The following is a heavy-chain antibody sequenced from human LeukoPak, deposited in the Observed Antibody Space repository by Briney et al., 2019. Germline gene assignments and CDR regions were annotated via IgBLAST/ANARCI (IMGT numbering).Heavy chain of an antibody. D-gene: IGHD3-10*01. V-gene: IGHV1-18*01. CDR1: GYTFASYG. J-gene: IGHJ4*02. Sequence: ASVKVSCKTSGYTFASYGVTWVRQAPGQGLEWMGWISTYNGHTNYAQKLQGRVTMTTDTSTSTAYMELRSLRSDDTAVYYCARQVDSTMALPDYWGQGTLVTVSS. CDR3: ARQVDSTMALPDY. CDR2: ISTYNGHT.